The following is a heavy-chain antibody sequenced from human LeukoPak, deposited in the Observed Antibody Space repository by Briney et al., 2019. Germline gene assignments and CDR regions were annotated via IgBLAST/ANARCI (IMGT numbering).Heavy chain of an antibody. CDR3: ARVRFLEWSSDYYYYGMDV. CDR2: INPNSGNT. V-gene: IGHV1-2*02. Sequence: ASVKVSCKASGYTFTGYYMHWVRQAPGQGLEWMGWINPNSGNTNYAQTLQGRVNRTIDTSTSTAYMELRSLRSDDTAVYYCARVRFLEWSSDYYYYGMDVWGQGTTVTVSS. D-gene: IGHD3-3*01. CDR1: GYTFTGYY. J-gene: IGHJ6*02.